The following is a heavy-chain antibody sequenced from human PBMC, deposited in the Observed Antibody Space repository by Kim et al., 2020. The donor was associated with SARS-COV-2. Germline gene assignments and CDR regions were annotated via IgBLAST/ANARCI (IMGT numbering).Heavy chain of an antibody. V-gene: IGHV3-30*18. Sequence: GGSLRLSCAASGFTFTSYAMHWVRQAPGKGLEWVTIISYDGSNEYYADSVKGRFTISRDNSKNTLYLQMNSLRADDTAVYYCGKGPPITVPGVYYGMDVWGRGTTVTVSS. CDR2: ISYDGSNE. D-gene: IGHD6-19*01. CDR1: GFTFTSYA. CDR3: GKGPPITVPGVYYGMDV. J-gene: IGHJ6*02.